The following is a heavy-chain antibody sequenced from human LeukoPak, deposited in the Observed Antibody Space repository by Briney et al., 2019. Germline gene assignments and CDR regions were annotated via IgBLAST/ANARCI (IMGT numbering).Heavy chain of an antibody. J-gene: IGHJ3*02. D-gene: IGHD4-11*01. CDR2: IYTSGST. CDR3: ARGGPPPDQYSNYGRRTSLRTSNAFDI. Sequence: SETLSLTCTVFGGSISSYYWSWIRQPAGKGLEWIGRIYTSGSTNYNPSLKSRVTMSVDTSKNQFSLKLSSVTAADTAVYYCARGGPPPDQYSNYGRRTSLRTSNAFDIWGQGTMVTVSS. V-gene: IGHV4-4*07. CDR1: GGSISSYY.